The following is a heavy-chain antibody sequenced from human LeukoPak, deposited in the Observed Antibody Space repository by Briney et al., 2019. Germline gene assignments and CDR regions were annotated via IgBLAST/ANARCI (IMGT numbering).Heavy chain of an antibody. CDR2: MSGSGGST. J-gene: IGHJ4*02. D-gene: IGHD3-9*01. V-gene: IGHV3-23*01. Sequence: QPGGSLRLSCAASGFIFSSYAMSWVRHAPEKGLEWVSAMSGSGGSTYYAYYVKGRYTISRDNSKNTLYLQMNSLKAEDTAVYYCAKAQGAPYYDILTDPDYWGRGTLVTVSS. CDR1: GFIFSSYA. CDR3: AKAQGAPYYDILTDPDY.